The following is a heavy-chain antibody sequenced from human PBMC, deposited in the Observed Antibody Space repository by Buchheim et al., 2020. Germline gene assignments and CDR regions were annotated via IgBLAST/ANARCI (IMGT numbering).Heavy chain of an antibody. V-gene: IGHV4-34*02. J-gene: IGHJ6*03. D-gene: IGHD3-3*01. CDR3: ARRRHDFSGNPYYYMDA. Sequence: QVQLQQWGAGLLKPSETLSLTCAVYGESFSGYYWSWIRQPPGKGLEWIGEINHSGSTNYNSSLKSRVTISVDTSKNQFSLNLASVTAADTAVYYCARRRHDFSGNPYYYMDAWGKGTT. CDR1: GESFSGYY. CDR2: INHSGST.